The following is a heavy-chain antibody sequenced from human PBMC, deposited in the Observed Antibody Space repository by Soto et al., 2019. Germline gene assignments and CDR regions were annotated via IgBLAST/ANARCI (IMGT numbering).Heavy chain of an antibody. CDR2: ISAYNGNT. V-gene: IGHV1-18*01. J-gene: IGHJ4*01. CDR3: AIAHNGPGAFGVVIIPVEVIDY. Sequence: ASVKVSCKASGYTFTSYGISWVRQAPGQGLEWMGWISAYNGNTNYAQKLQGRVTMTTDTSTSTAYMELRSLRSDDTAVYYCAIAHNGPGAFGVVIIPVEVIDYWG. D-gene: IGHD3-3*01. CDR1: GYTFTSYG.